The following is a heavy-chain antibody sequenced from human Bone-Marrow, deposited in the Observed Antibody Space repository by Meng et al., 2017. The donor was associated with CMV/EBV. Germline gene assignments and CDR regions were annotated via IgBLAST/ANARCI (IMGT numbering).Heavy chain of an antibody. D-gene: IGHD3-10*01. V-gene: IGHV4-38-2*02. CDR1: GYSISSGYY. CDR2: IYHSGST. Sequence: SETLSLTCTVSGYSISSGYYWGWIRQPPGKGLEWIGSIYHSGSTYYNPSLKSRVTISVDTSKNQSSLKLSSVTAADTAVYYCARDSPPYGSGSYYSPAHYGMDVWGQGTTVTVSS. CDR3: ARDSPPYGSGSYYSPAHYGMDV. J-gene: IGHJ6*02.